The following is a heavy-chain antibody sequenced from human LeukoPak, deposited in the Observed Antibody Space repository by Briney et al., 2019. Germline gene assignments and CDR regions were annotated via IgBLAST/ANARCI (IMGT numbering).Heavy chain of an antibody. CDR1: GFTVSSGY. J-gene: IGHJ6*03. D-gene: IGHD6-19*01. CDR3: ARVYKWLVLTFYYYYMDV. CDR2: IYSGGST. Sequence: GGSLRLSCAASGFTVSSGYMSWVRQAPGKGLEWVSVIYSGGSTYYADSVKGRFTISRDNSKNTLYLQMNSLRAEDTAVYYCARVYKWLVLTFYYYYMDVWGKGTTVTVSS. V-gene: IGHV3-53*01.